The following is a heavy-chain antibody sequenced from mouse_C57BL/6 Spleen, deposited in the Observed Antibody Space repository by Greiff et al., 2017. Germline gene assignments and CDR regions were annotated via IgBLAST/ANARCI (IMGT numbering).Heavy chain of an antibody. D-gene: IGHD2-2*01. CDR2: ISYDGSN. CDR3: ANGYAFDC. CDR1: GYSITSGYY. Sequence: EVHLVESGPGLVKPSQSLSLTCSVTGYSITSGYYWNWIRQFPGNKLEWMGYISYDGSNNYNPSLKNRISITRDTSKNQFFLKLNSVTTEDTATYYCANGYAFDCWGQGTTLTVSS. V-gene: IGHV3-6*01. J-gene: IGHJ2*01.